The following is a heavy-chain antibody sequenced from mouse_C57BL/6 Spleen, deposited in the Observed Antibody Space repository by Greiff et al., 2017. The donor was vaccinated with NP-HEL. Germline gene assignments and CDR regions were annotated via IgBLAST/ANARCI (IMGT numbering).Heavy chain of an antibody. CDR2: IYPGDGDT. D-gene: IGHD1-1*01. CDR3: ARSGTTVVGDY. J-gene: IGHJ2*01. CDR1: GYAFSSYW. Sequence: VQLQQSGAELVKPGASVKISCKASGYAFSSYWMNWVKQRPGKGLEWIGQIYPGDGDTNYNGKFKGKATLTADKSSITAYMQLSSLTSEDSAVYFCARSGTTVVGDYWGQGTTLTGSS. V-gene: IGHV1-80*01.